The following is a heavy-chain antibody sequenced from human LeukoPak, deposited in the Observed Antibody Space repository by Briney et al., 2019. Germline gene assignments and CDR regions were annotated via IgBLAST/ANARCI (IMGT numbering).Heavy chain of an antibody. CDR3: ASLGEGAGRFHY. J-gene: IGHJ4*02. CDR2: IIPIFGTA. D-gene: IGHD1-26*01. V-gene: IGHV1-69*06. CDR1: GYTFTSYA. Sequence: SVKVSCKASGYTFTSYAISWVRQAPGQGLEWMGGIIPIFGTANYAQKFQGRVTITADKSTSTAYMELSSLRSEDTAVYYCASLGEGAGRFHYWGQGTLVTVSS.